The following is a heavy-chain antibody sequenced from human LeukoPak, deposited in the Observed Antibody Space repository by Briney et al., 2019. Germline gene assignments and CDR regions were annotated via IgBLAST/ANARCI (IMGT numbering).Heavy chain of an antibody. Sequence: GGSLRLSCAASGFTVSSNYMSWVRQAPGKGLEWVSVIYSGGSTYYADSVKGRFTISRDYSKNTLYLQMNSLRAEDTAVYYCARDNDLLLLDYWGQGTLVTVSS. D-gene: IGHD3-22*01. V-gene: IGHV3-53*01. CDR2: IYSGGST. CDR1: GFTVSSNY. J-gene: IGHJ4*02. CDR3: ARDNDLLLLDY.